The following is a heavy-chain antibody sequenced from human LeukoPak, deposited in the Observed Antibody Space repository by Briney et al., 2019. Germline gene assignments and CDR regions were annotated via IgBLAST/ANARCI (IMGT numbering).Heavy chain of an antibody. CDR2: INHSGST. J-gene: IGHJ5*02. V-gene: IGHV4-34*01. CDR3: ARGLSEQLATPP. Sequence: SETLSLTCAVYGGSFSGYYWSWIRQPRGKGLEWIGEINHSGSTNYNPPLKSRVTISVDTSKNQFSLKLSSVTAADTAVYYCARGLSEQLATPPWGQGTLVTVSS. D-gene: IGHD6-6*01. CDR1: GGSFSGYY.